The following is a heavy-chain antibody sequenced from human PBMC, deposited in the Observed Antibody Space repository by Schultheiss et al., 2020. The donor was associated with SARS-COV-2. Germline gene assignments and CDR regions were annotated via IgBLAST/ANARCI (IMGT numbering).Heavy chain of an antibody. CDR3: ARERYYYGSGSYYNPPDY. V-gene: IGHV4-4*07. J-gene: IGHJ4*02. CDR2: IYTSGST. D-gene: IGHD3-10*01. Sequence: GSLRLSCTVSGGSISSYYWSWIRQPAGKGLEWIVRIYTSGSTNYNPSLKSRVTMSVDTSKNQFSLKLSSVTAADTAVYYCARERYYYGSGSYYNPPDYWGQGTLVTVSS. CDR1: GGSISSYY.